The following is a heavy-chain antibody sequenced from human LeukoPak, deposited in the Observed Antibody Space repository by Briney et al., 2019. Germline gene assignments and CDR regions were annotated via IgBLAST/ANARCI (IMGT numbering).Heavy chain of an antibody. Sequence: SETLSLTCAVYGGSFSGYYWSWIRQPPGKGLEWTGEINHSGSTNYNPSLKSRVTISVDTSKNQFSLKLSSVTAADTAVYYCARGVYDILTGFQGGYGYWGQGTLVTVSS. V-gene: IGHV4-34*01. D-gene: IGHD3-9*01. CDR1: GGSFSGYY. CDR2: INHSGST. J-gene: IGHJ4*02. CDR3: ARGVYDILTGFQGGYGY.